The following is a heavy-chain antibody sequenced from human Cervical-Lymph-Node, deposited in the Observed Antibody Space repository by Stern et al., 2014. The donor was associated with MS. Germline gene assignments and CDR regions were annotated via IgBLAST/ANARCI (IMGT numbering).Heavy chain of an antibody. J-gene: IGHJ1*01. CDR3: ARPSNSGLFFQH. D-gene: IGHD6-19*01. Sequence: EVQLVESGAEVKKPGESLKISCKGSGYSFTTYWIAWVRQMPGRGLEWMGLIYPGDSDTRYSPSFPGQVTISADTSISTTYLQWSSLKASDTAIYYCARPSNSGLFFQHWGQGTLVTVSS. CDR1: GYSFTTYW. V-gene: IGHV5-51*01. CDR2: IYPGDSDT.